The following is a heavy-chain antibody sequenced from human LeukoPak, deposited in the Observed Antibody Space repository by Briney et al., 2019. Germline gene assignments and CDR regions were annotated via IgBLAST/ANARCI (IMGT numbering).Heavy chain of an antibody. CDR3: ARASVVGTWGGWFDP. CDR2: ISSSSSYI. Sequence: SGGSLRLSCAASGFTFSSYSMNWVRQAPGKGLEWVSSISSSSSYIYYADSVKGRFTISRDNAKNSLYLQMNSLRAEDTAVYYCARASVVGTWGGWFDPWGQGTLVTVSS. J-gene: IGHJ5*02. D-gene: IGHD1-26*01. CDR1: GFTFSSYS. V-gene: IGHV3-21*01.